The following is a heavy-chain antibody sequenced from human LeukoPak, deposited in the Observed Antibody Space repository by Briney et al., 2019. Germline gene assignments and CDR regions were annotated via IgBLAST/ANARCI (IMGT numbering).Heavy chain of an antibody. CDR1: GGSISSYY. J-gene: IGHJ6*03. CDR2: IYTSGST. Sequence: SETLSLTCTGSGGSISSYYWSWIRQPAGKGLEWIGRIYTSGSTNYNPSLKSRVTMSVDTSKNQFSLKRSSVTAADTAVYYCARDKQIEHYYYYYMDVWGKGTTVTVSS. D-gene: IGHD6-6*01. CDR3: ARDKQIEHYYYYYMDV. V-gene: IGHV4-4*07.